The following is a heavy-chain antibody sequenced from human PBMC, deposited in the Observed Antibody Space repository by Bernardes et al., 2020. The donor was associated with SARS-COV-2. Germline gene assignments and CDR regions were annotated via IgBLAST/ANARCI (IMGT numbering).Heavy chain of an antibody. D-gene: IGHD6-13*01. CDR1: GYTFTSYG. CDR3: ARDEGSSSWYSWSGMDV. CDR2: ISAYIGNT. Sequence: ACCKATGYTFTSYGISWVRQAPGQGLEWMGWISAYIGNTTYTQNLQGRLTMTTEPSTRTAYMELRSLRSDDTAVYYCARDEGSSSWYSWSGMDVWGKGTTVTVAS. V-gene: IGHV1-18*04. J-gene: IGHJ6*04.